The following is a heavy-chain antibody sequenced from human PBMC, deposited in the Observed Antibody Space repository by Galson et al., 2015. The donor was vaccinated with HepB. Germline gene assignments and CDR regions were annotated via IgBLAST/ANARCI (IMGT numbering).Heavy chain of an antibody. J-gene: IGHJ5*02. CDR3: ARDPRITIFGVVIWENWFDP. CDR1: GYTFTGYY. Sequence: SVKVSCKASGYTFTGYYMHWVRQAPGQGLEWMGWINPNSGGTNYAQKFQGRVTMTRDTSISTAYMELSRLRSDDTAVYYCARDPRITIFGVVIWENWFDPWGQGTLVTVSS. CDR2: INPNSGGT. D-gene: IGHD3-3*01. V-gene: IGHV1-2*02.